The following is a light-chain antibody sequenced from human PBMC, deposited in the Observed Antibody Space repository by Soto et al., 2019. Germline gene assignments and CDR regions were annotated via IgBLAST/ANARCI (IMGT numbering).Light chain of an antibody. J-gene: IGKJ1*01. V-gene: IGKV1-5*03. CDR3: QHYYGYPWT. Sequence: DIRMTQSPSTLSASVGDRVTITCRVSQSIDNYLAWYQKEPGKAPNLLIYRASRLESGVPSRFSGSGSGTEFTLTISSLQPHDFATYYCQHYYGYPWTFGQGTKVEIK. CDR1: QSIDNY. CDR2: RAS.